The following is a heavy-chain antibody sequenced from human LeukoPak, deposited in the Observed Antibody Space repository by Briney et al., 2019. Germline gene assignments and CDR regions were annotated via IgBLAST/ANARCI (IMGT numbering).Heavy chain of an antibody. Sequence: SETLSLTCAVYGGSFSGYYWSWIRQPPGKGLEWIGEINHSGSTNYNPSLKSRVTISVDTSKNQFSLKLSSVTAADTAVYYCARVRKQLAYYYYYGMDVWGQGTTVTVSS. V-gene: IGHV4-34*01. CDR2: INHSGST. D-gene: IGHD6-13*01. J-gene: IGHJ6*01. CDR1: GGSFSGYY. CDR3: ARVRKQLAYYYYYGMDV.